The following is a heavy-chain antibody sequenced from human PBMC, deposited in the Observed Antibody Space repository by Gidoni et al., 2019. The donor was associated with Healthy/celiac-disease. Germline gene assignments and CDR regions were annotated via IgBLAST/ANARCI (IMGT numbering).Heavy chain of an antibody. CDR2: IYTSGST. Sequence: QVQLQESGPGLVKPSQTLSLTCTVSGGSIRSGSYYWSWIRKPAGKGLAWIGRIYTSGSTNDNPSLKSRVTISVDTSKNQFSLKLSSVTAADTAVYYCARGLNVVRYFDWLGDWFDPWGQGTLVTVSS. CDR3: ARGLNVVRYFDWLGDWFDP. V-gene: IGHV4-61*02. J-gene: IGHJ5*02. D-gene: IGHD3-9*01. CDR1: GGSIRSGSYY.